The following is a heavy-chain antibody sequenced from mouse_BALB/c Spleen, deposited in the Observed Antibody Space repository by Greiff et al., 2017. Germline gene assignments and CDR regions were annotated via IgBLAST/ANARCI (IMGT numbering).Heavy chain of an antibody. V-gene: IGHV2-4-1*01. CDR3: ARKVYDYDYAMDY. CDR1: GFSLTSYG. Sequence: VKLMESGPGLVQPSQSLSITCTVSGFSLTSYGVHWVRQSPGKGLEWLGVIWSGGSTDYNAAFISRLSISKDNSKSQVFFKMNSLQADDTAIYYCARKVYDYDYAMDYWGQGTSVTVSS. D-gene: IGHD2-4*01. J-gene: IGHJ4*01. CDR2: IWSGGST.